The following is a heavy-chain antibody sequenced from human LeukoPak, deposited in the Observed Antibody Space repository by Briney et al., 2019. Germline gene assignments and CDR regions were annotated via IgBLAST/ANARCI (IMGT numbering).Heavy chain of an antibody. CDR2: ISVNGDA. CDR3: ARQKYLRGPDVEYFDY. Sequence: GGSLRLSRAGSGFTFSKHIMSWVRQAPGKGLEWVSSISVNGDAYYADSVKGRFTVSRDNSKNTLYLQMNSLIPEDTAVYYCARQKYLRGPDVEYFDYWGQGTLVTVSS. J-gene: IGHJ4*02. CDR1: GFTFSKHI. V-gene: IGHV3-23*01. D-gene: IGHD5/OR15-5a*01.